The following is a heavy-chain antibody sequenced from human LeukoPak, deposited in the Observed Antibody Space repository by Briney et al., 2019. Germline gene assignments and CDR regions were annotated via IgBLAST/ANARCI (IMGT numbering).Heavy chain of an antibody. CDR3: AKGNSSSWFEYFQH. D-gene: IGHD6-13*01. Sequence: GGSLRLSCAASGFTFSNAWMSWVRQAPGKGLEWVSAISGSGGSTYYADTVKGRFTISRDNSKNTLYLQMNSLRAEDTAVYYCAKGNSSSWFEYFQHWGQGTLVTVSS. J-gene: IGHJ1*01. CDR2: ISGSGGST. CDR1: GFTFSNAW. V-gene: IGHV3-23*01.